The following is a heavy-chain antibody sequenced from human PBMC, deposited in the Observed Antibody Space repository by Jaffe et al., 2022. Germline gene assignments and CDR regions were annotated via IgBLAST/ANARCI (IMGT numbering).Heavy chain of an antibody. J-gene: IGHJ4*02. V-gene: IGHV3-74*01. CDR2: INSDGSST. CDR1: GFTFSSYW. D-gene: IGHD6-19*01. CDR3: ARDWEIDPYSSGLNFDY. Sequence: EVQLVESGGGLVQPGGSLRLSCAASGFTFSSYWMHWVRQAPGKGLVWVSRINSDGSSTSYADSVKGRFTISRDNAKNTLYLQMNSLRAEDTAVYYCARDWEIDPYSSGLNFDYWGQGTLVTVSS.